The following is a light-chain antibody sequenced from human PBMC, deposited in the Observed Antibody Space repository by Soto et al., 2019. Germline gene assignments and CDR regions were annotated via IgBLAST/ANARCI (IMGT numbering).Light chain of an antibody. CDR2: GAS. CDR3: QQYNNWWT. Sequence: EIVMTQSPATLSVSPGERATLSCRARQSVSSNLAWYQQKPGQAPRLLIYGASTRATGIPVRFSGSGSGTEFTLTISSLQSEDFAVYYCQQYNNWWTFGQGTKVEIK. V-gene: IGKV3-15*01. J-gene: IGKJ1*01. CDR1: QSVSSN.